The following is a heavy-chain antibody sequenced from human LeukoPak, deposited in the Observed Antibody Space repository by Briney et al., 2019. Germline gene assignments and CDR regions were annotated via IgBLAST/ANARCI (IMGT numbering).Heavy chain of an antibody. Sequence: GRSLRLSCAASGFTFSNYAMTWVRQAPGKGLEWVSVISATGADTDYAESVKGRCTISRDNSRNTLSLQMNSLRAEDTAVYYCVKDLGRYRNNCFDYWGQGTLVTVSS. D-gene: IGHD1-26*01. CDR1: GFTFSNYA. V-gene: IGHV3-23*01. CDR3: VKDLGRYRNNCFDY. CDR2: ISATGADT. J-gene: IGHJ4*02.